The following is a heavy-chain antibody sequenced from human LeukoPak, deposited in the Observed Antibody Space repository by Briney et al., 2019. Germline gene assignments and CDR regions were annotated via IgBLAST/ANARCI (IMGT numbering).Heavy chain of an antibody. CDR3: ARDFPYGGRPRYFDL. Sequence: SETLSLTCTVSGGSISSGDCYWSWIRQPPGKGLEWIGYIYYSGSTYYNPSLKSRVTISVDTSKNQFSLKLSSVTAADTAVYYCARDFPYGGRPRYFDLWGRGTLVTVSS. V-gene: IGHV4-30-4*08. CDR2: IYYSGST. CDR1: GGSISSGDCY. J-gene: IGHJ2*01. D-gene: IGHD4-23*01.